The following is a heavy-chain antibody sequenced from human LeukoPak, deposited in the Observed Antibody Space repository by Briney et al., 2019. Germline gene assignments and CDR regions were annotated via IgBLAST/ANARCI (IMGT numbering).Heavy chain of an antibody. V-gene: IGHV3-11*01. J-gene: IGHJ4*02. CDR3: ARDPDYGDPY. CDR1: GFTLTDHY. CDR2: ITSSGNTR. Sequence: GGSLRLSCTVSGFTLTDHYMSWFRQSPGRGLEWISWITSSGNTRDYADSVKGRFTISRDNTKNSVYLQMTSLRPDDTDVYYCARDPDYGDPYWGQGTLVTVSS. D-gene: IGHD4-17*01.